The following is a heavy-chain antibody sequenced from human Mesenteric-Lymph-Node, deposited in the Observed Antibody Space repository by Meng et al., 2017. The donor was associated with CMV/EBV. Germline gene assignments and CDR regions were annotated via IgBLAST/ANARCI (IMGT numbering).Heavy chain of an antibody. Sequence: QLQLQESGPGLGKPSETLSLPCPASAGSISSSSYYWGWIRQPPGKGLEWIGSIYYSGSTYYNPSLKSRVTISVDTSKNQFSLKLSSVTAADTAVYYCARPHYYGSGSSPWFDPWGQGTLVTVSS. D-gene: IGHD3-10*01. CDR2: IYYSGST. CDR3: ARPHYYGSGSSPWFDP. J-gene: IGHJ5*02. CDR1: AGSISSSSYY. V-gene: IGHV4-39*01.